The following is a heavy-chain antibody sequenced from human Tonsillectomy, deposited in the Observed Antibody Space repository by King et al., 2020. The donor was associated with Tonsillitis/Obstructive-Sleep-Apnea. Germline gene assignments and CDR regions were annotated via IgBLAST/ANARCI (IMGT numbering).Heavy chain of an antibody. CDR3: ERENIVVVPAAVGGGFDY. J-gene: IGHJ4*02. V-gene: IGHV4-34*02. CDR2: ISHSGST. D-gene: IGHD2-2*01. Sequence: QVQLQQWGAGLLKPSETLSLTCAFYGGSFSGYYWSWIRQPPGKGLEWIGEISHSGSTNYNPSLKSRVTISVDTSKNQFSLKLSSVTAADTAVYYCERENIVVVPAAVGGGFDYWGQGTLVTVSS. CDR1: GGSFSGYY.